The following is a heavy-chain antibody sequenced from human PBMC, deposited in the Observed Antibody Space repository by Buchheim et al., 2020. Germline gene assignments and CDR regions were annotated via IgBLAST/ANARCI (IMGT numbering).Heavy chain of an antibody. CDR1: GSSISSNHY. Sequence: QVQLQESGPGLVKPSETLSLTCVVSGSSISSNHYWGWIRQSPGKGLEWIGSIYHTGSTYYKSSLQSRAILSVDTSKNQFSLRLRFVTAADTAVYYCARGDYCSSTDCYAGYWGRGTL. V-gene: IGHV4-38-2*01. CDR2: IYHTGST. CDR3: ARGDYCSSTDCYAGY. D-gene: IGHD2-2*01. J-gene: IGHJ4*02.